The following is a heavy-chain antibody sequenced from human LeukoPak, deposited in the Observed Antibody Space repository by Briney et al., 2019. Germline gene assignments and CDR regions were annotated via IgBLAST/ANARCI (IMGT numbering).Heavy chain of an antibody. D-gene: IGHD3-22*01. CDR1: GFTFDDYG. V-gene: IGHV3-20*04. CDR2: INWNGGST. Sequence: GGSLRLSCAASGFTFDDYGMSWVRQAPGKGLEWVSGINWNGGSTGYADSVKGRFTISRDRSKNTLYLQMNSLRAEDTAVYYCAKRDTSGYYYFDYWGQGTLVTVSS. CDR3: AKRDTSGYYYFDY. J-gene: IGHJ4*02.